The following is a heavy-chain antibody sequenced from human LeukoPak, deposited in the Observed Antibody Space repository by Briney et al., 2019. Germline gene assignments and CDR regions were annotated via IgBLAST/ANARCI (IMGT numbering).Heavy chain of an antibody. V-gene: IGHV4-59*08. CDR3: ARQTGSGLFILP. CDR2: VYNSGST. D-gene: IGHD3/OR15-3a*01. Sequence: SETLSLTCTVSGGSISNYYWSWIRQPPGKGLEWLGYVYNSGSTHYSPSLKSRITISADTSKNQFSLRLTSVTAADTAVYYCARQTGSGLFILPGGQGTLVTVSS. CDR1: GGSISNYY. J-gene: IGHJ4*02.